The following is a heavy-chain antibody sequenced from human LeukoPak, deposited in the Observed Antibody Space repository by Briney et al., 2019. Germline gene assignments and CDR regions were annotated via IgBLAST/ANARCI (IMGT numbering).Heavy chain of an antibody. V-gene: IGHV1-18*01. Sequence: ASVKVSCKASGYTFTSYGISWVRQAPGQGLEWMGWISAYNGNTNYAQKLQGRVTMTTDTSTSTAYMELRSLRSDDTAVYYCARVGTADILTGYYIDYWGQGTLVTVSS. J-gene: IGHJ4*02. D-gene: IGHD3-9*01. CDR2: ISAYNGNT. CDR3: ARVGTADILTGYYIDY. CDR1: GYTFTSYG.